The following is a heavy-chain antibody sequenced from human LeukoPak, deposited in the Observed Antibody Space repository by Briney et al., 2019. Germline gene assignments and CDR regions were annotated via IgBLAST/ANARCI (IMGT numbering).Heavy chain of an antibody. CDR1: GGTFISYA. CDR2: IIPIFGTA. J-gene: IGHJ4*02. CDR3: ARDPSYCGGDCYSV. Sequence: SVKVSCKASGGTFISYAISWVRQAPGQGFEWMGGIIPIFGTANYAQKFQGRVTITTDESTSTAYMELSSLRSEDTAVYYCARDPSYCGGDCYSVWGQGTLVTVSS. D-gene: IGHD2-21*02. V-gene: IGHV1-69*05.